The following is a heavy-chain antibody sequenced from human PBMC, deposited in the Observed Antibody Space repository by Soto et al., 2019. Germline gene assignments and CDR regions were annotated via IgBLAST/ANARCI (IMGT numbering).Heavy chain of an antibody. J-gene: IGHJ5*02. Sequence: GGSLRLSCAASGFTFSSYSMNWVRQAPGKGLEWVSDISGSSSAIYYADSVKGRFTISRDNAKNSLYLQMNSLRAEDTAVYYCARDSSFGSTVPNRRPSFHPPGQGPLVTVSS. CDR2: ISGSSSAI. CDR1: GFTFSSYS. D-gene: IGHD2-2*01. CDR3: ARDSSFGSTVPNRRPSFHP. V-gene: IGHV3-48*01.